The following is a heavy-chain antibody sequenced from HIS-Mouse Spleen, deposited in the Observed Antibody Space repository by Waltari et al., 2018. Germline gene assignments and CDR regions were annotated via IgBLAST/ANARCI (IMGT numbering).Heavy chain of an antibody. V-gene: IGHV4-34*01. CDR2: SNHSGST. CDR1: GGSFSGYY. D-gene: IGHD3-22*01. Sequence: QVQLQQWGAGLLKPSETLSLTCAVYGGSFSGYYWSWIRQPPGKGLEGIGESNHSGSTNYNPSLKSRVTIAVDTAKNQFSLKLSSVTAADTAVYYCARASSGYYYVDYWGQGTLVTVSS. J-gene: IGHJ4*02. CDR3: ARASSGYYYVDY.